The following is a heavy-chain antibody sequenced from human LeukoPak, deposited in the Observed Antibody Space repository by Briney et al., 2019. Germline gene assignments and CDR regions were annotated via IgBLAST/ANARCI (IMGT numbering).Heavy chain of an antibody. CDR1: GYTFTSYA. J-gene: IGHJ5*02. D-gene: IGHD6-13*01. CDR3: ARSLFDIAAAEGHWFDP. CDR2: INTNTGNP. Sequence: GASVKVSCKASGYTFTSYAMNWVRQAPGQGLEWMGWINTNTGNPTYAQGFTGRFVFSLDTSVSTAYLQISGLKAEDTAVYYCARSLFDIAAAEGHWFDPWGQGTLVTVSS. V-gene: IGHV7-4-1*02.